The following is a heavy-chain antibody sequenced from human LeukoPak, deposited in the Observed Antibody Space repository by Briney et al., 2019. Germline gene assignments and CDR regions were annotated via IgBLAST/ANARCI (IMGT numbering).Heavy chain of an antibody. CDR1: GYGLSILS. V-gene: IGHV1-24*01. D-gene: IGHD3-10*01. CDR3: ATHLDRSYYYFDF. J-gene: IGHJ4*02. Sequence: ASVKVSCKISGYGLSILSIHWVRQAPGEGLQWVGGIDPQDGQTIYAQPFHGRATISEDTFSDTAYLELNSLRSEDTALYYCATHLDRSYYYFDFWGQETLVIVSS. CDR2: IDPQDGQT.